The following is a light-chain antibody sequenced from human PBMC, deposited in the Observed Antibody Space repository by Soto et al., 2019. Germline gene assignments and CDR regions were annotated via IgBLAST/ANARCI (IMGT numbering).Light chain of an antibody. J-gene: IGLJ1*01. CDR3: SPYKAHSTYL. CDR2: GVN. CDR1: SSDVGGYNY. V-gene: IGLV2-14*03. Sequence: QSALTQPASVSGSPGQSITISCTGTSSDVGGYNYVSWYQQYPGKAPKLMIYGVNNRPSGVSNRFSGSKSGNTASLTTSGVKAEDEEDYNCSPYKAHSTYLSETGTKPT.